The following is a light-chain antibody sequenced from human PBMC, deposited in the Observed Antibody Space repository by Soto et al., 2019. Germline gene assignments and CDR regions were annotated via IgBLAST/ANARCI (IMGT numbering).Light chain of an antibody. CDR1: SSDVGGYKY. J-gene: IGLJ2*01. CDR2: EVS. V-gene: IGLV2-14*01. Sequence: QSVLTQPASVSGSPGQSITISCTGTSSDVGGYKYVSWYQQHPGKAPKLMIYEVSNRPSGISNRFSGSKSGNTASLTISGLQGEDEADYYCSSYTSRSTLHVLFGGGTKLTVL. CDR3: SSYTSRSTLHVL.